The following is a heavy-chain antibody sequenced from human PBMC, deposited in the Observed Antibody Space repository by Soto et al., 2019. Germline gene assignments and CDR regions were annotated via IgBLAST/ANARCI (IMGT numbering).Heavy chain of an antibody. Sequence: GGSLRLSCAGSGFTFDDSYISWIRQAPGKGLEWLSYISPGSRYPAYADSVKGRFTISRDNAKRSLYLQMMSLTAEETAIYYCVRGGGGGLFDPWGQGTMVTVSS. CDR3: VRGGGGGLFDP. CDR2: ISPGSRYP. J-gene: IGHJ5*02. CDR1: GFTFDDSY. D-gene: IGHD2-15*01. V-gene: IGHV3-11*06.